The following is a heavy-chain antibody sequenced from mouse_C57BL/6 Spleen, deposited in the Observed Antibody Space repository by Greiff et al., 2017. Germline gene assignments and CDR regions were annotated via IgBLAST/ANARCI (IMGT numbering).Heavy chain of an antibody. CDR2: IDPETGGT. D-gene: IGHD2-9*01. V-gene: IGHV1-15*01. Sequence: VKLMESGAELVRPGASVTLSCKASGYTFTDYEMHWVKQTPVHGLEWIGAIDPETGGTAYNQKFKGKAILTADKSSSTAYMELRSLTSEDSAVYYCTPFYGYDGAWFAYWGQGTLVTVSA. CDR1: GYTFTDYE. J-gene: IGHJ3*01. CDR3: TPFYGYDGAWFAY.